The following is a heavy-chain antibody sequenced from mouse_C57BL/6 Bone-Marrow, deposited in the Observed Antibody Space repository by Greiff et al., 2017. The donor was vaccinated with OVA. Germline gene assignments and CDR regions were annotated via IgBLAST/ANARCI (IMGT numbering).Heavy chain of an antibody. J-gene: IGHJ1*03. D-gene: IGHD1-1*01. CDR1: GFTFSDYY. CDR2: LSNGGGST. V-gene: IGHV5-12*01. CDR3: ARRGYGSSPRFDV. Sequence: EVKLMESGGGLVQPGGSLKLSCAASGFTFSDYYMYWVRQTPEKRLEWVAYLSNGGGSTYYPDTVKGRFTISRDNAKNTLYLQMSRLKSEDTAMYYCARRGYGSSPRFDVWGTGTTVTVSS.